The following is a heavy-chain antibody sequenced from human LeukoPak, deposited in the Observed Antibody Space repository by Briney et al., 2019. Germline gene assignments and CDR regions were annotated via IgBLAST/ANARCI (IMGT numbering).Heavy chain of an antibody. Sequence: PSETLSLTCTVSGGSTSSSSYYWGWLRQPPGKGLEWIGSIYYSGSTYYNPSLKSRVTISVDTSKDQFSLKLSSVTAADTAVYYCARHYYDSSGYLDAFDIWGQGTMVTVSS. V-gene: IGHV4-39*01. CDR2: IYYSGST. CDR1: GGSTSSSSYY. D-gene: IGHD3-22*01. J-gene: IGHJ3*02. CDR3: ARHYYDSSGYLDAFDI.